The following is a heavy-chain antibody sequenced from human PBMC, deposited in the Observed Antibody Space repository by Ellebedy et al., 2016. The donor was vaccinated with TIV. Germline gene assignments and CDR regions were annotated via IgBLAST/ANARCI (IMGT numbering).Heavy chain of an antibody. Sequence: ASVKVSXXASGYTFTSYGISWVRQAPGQGLEWMGWISAYNGNTNYAQKLQGRVTMTTDTSTSTAYMELRSLRSDDTAVYYCARPFSNSYGQNFDYWGQGTLVTVSS. CDR1: GYTFTSYG. D-gene: IGHD5-18*01. CDR2: ISAYNGNT. CDR3: ARPFSNSYGQNFDY. V-gene: IGHV1-18*01. J-gene: IGHJ4*02.